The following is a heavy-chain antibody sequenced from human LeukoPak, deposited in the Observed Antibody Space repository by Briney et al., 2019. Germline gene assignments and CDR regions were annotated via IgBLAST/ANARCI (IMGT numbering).Heavy chain of an antibody. V-gene: IGHV1-69*05. J-gene: IGHJ5*02. Sequence: EASVKVSCKACGGTFSSYAISWVRQAPGQGLEWMGGIIPIFGTANYAQKFQGRVTITTDESTSTAYMELSSLRSEDTAVYYCARAWIQLWWFDPWGQGTLVTVSS. CDR3: ARAWIQLWWFDP. CDR2: IIPIFGTA. CDR1: GGTFSSYA. D-gene: IGHD5-18*01.